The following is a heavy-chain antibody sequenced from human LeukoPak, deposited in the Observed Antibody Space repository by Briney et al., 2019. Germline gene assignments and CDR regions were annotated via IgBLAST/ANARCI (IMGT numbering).Heavy chain of an antibody. Sequence: PSATLSLTCTVSGGSISSSTYYWGWIRQPPGKGLEWIGSIYYSGSTYYNPSLKSRVTISVDTSKNQFSLKLSSVTAADTAVYYCARAHTPIRGLRLGESIPLKRFDPWGQGTLVSVSS. D-gene: IGHD3-16*01. CDR1: GGSISSSTYY. CDR2: IYYSGST. V-gene: IGHV4-39*07. CDR3: ARAHTPIRGLRLGESIPLKRFDP. J-gene: IGHJ5*02.